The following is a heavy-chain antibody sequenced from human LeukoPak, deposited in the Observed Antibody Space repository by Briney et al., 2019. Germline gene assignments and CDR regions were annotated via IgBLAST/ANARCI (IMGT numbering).Heavy chain of an antibody. D-gene: IGHD6-25*01. J-gene: IGHJ3*02. CDR2: INHSGST. Sequence: PSETLSLTCAVYGGSFSGYYWSWIRQPPGKGLEWIGEINHSGSTNYNPSLKSRVTISVDTSKNQFSLKLSSVTAADTAVYYCASVWRPVGTDAFDIWGQGTMVTVSS. V-gene: IGHV4-34*01. CDR3: ASVWRPVGTDAFDI. CDR1: GGSFSGYY.